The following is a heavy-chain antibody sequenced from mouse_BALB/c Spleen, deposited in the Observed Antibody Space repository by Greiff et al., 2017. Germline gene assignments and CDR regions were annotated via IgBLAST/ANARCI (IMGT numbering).Heavy chain of an antibody. V-gene: IGHV1S56*01. Sequence: QVQLQQSGPELVKPGASVKMSCKASGYTFTSYYIHWVKQRPGQGLEWIGWIYPGDGSTKYNEKFKGKTTLTADKSSSTAYMLLSSLTSEDSAIYFCARRDYGSSYFDYWGQGTTLTVSS. CDR2: IYPGDGST. CDR1: GYTFTSYY. CDR3: ARRDYGSSYFDY. J-gene: IGHJ2*01. D-gene: IGHD1-1*01.